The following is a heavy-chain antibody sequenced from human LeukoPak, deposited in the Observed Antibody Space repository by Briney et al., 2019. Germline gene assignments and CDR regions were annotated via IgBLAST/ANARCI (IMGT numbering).Heavy chain of an antibody. V-gene: IGHV3-23*01. CDR3: AKEPMLVVVITTLFDF. J-gene: IGHJ4*02. D-gene: IGHD3-22*01. CDR2: IGGSGGST. Sequence: GGSLRLSCAASGFTFSSYAMSWVRQAPGKGLEWVSAIGGSGGSTYYADSVKGRFTISRDNSKNTLYLQMNSLRAEDTAVYYRAKEPMLVVVITTLFDFWGQGPLVTVSS. CDR1: GFTFSSYA.